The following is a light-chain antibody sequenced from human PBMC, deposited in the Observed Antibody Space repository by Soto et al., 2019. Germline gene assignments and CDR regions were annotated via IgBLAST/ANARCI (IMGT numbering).Light chain of an antibody. Sequence: DIQMTQSPSTLSASVGDRVTITCRASQSISSWLAWYQQRPGKAPKLLIYDASTLESGVPSRFRGSGSWTEFTLTIRSLQPDDFASYYCQQYNSYPWTFGQGTNVEIK. V-gene: IGKV1-5*01. CDR2: DAS. CDR3: QQYNSYPWT. J-gene: IGKJ1*01. CDR1: QSISSW.